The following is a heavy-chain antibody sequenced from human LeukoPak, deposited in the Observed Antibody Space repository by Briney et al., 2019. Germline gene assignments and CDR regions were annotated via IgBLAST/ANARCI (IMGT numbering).Heavy chain of an antibody. V-gene: IGHV1-18*01. CDR1: GYTFNSYA. CDR2: ISGYNADT. D-gene: IGHD5-18*01. J-gene: IGHJ4*02. Sequence: ASVKVSCKASGYTFNSYAFSWVRQAPGQGLEWMGWISGYNADTNYARKFQGRVTMTIDRSTAYLELRSLRPDDTAVYYCARGRYSYGPFDYWGQGTLVTASS. CDR3: ARGRYSYGPFDY.